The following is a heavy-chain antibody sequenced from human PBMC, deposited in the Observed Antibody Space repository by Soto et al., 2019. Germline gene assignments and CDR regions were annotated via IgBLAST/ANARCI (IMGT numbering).Heavy chain of an antibody. Sequence: QVQLVQSGPEVKKPGSSVKVSCKASGGSFRSDDFSWVRQAPGQGLEWMGRIIPIFGAANYAQKFQDRVTITADEASSTVDMELSSLTSDDTAVYYCARDPGQDCSTTSCYHRGWFDPWGQGTLVTVSS. CDR3: ARDPGQDCSTTSCYHRGWFDP. CDR2: IIPIFGAA. J-gene: IGHJ5*02. CDR1: GGSFRSDD. V-gene: IGHV1-69*18. D-gene: IGHD2-2*01.